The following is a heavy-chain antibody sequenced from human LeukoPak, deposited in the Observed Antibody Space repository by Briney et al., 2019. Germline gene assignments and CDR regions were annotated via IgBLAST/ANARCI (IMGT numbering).Heavy chain of an antibody. V-gene: IGHV3-21*01. CDR2: ISSSSSYI. Sequence: GGSLRLSCAASGFTFSSYSMNWVRQAPGKGLEWVSSISSSSSYIYYADPVKGQFTISRDNAKNSLYLQMNSLRAEDTAVYYCARLAGGLDYWGQGTLVTVSS. D-gene: IGHD3-10*01. CDR3: ARLAGGLDY. CDR1: GFTFSSYS. J-gene: IGHJ4*02.